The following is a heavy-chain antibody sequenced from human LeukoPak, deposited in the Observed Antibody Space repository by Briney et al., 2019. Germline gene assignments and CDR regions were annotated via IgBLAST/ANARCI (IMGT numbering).Heavy chain of an antibody. D-gene: IGHD5-18*01. Sequence: PGGSLRLSCAASGFTFGRYWMHCVRQAPGGGVVWVSRINGDGTNTTYADSVKGRFTIYRDNANNTLSLQMDSLRAKDTAVYYCARESHGYPLDYWGQRTRVTLSS. CDR1: GFTFGRYW. V-gene: IGHV3-74*01. J-gene: IGHJ4*02. CDR3: ARESHGYPLDY. CDR2: INGDGTNT.